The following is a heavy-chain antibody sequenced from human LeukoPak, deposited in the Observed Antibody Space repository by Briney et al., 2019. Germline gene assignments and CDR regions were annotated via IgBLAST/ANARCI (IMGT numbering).Heavy chain of an antibody. J-gene: IGHJ3*01. CDR1: GFTFDDYA. CDR3: ASCISGALLK. V-gene: IGHV3-9*01. Sequence: GRSLRLSCAASGFTFDDYAMHWVRQAPGKGLEWVPGISWNSGSIGYADSVKGRFTISRDNAKNSLYLQMNSLRAEDTALYYCASCISGALLKWGQGTMVTVSS. CDR2: ISWNSGSI. D-gene: IGHD2-15*01.